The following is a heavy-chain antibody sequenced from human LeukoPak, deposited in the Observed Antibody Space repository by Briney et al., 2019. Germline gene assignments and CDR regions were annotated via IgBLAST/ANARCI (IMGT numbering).Heavy chain of an antibody. D-gene: IGHD7-27*01. CDR2: IYYSGST. Sequence: SETLSLTCTVSGGSISSGGYYWSWIRQHPGKGLEWIGYIYYSGSTNYHPSLKSRVTMSVDTSKNQFSLKLNSVTAADTAVYYCARETGGLYYFDYWGQGALVTVSS. V-gene: IGHV4-61*08. CDR1: GGSISSGGYY. CDR3: ARETGGLYYFDY. J-gene: IGHJ4*02.